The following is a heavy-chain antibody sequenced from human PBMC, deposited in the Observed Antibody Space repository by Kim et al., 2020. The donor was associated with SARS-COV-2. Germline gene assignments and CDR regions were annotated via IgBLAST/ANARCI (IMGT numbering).Heavy chain of an antibody. J-gene: IGHJ6*02. CDR3: ARLNRVSIVRSDYSKIGGHYYYYGMDV. CDR2: IYPGDSDT. V-gene: IGHV5-51*01. CDR1: GYSFTSYW. Sequence: GESLKISCKGSGYSFTSYWIGWVRQMPGKGLEWMGIIYPGDSDTRYSPSFQGQVTISADKSISTAYLQWSSLKASDTAMYYCARLNRVSIVRSDYSKIGGHYYYYGMDVWGQGTTVTVSS. D-gene: IGHD4-4*01.